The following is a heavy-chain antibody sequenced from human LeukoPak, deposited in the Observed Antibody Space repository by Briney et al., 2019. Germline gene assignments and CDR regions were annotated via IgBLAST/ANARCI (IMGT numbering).Heavy chain of an antibody. J-gene: IGHJ4*02. CDR3: ARFSRGSYYIDY. CDR2: IYYSGST. D-gene: IGHD1-26*01. Sequence: PSETLSLTCTVSGGSISSYYWSWIRQPPGKGLEWIGYIYYSGSTNYNPSLKSRVTISVDTSKNQFSLKLSSVTAADTAVYYCARFSRGSYYIDYWGQGTLVTVSS. V-gene: IGHV4-59*08. CDR1: GGSISSYY.